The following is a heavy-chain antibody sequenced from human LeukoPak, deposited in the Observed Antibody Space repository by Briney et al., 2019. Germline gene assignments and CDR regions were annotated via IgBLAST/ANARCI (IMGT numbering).Heavy chain of an antibody. D-gene: IGHD2-15*01. CDR3: ASSGKPIDY. J-gene: IGHJ4*02. Sequence: GGSLRLSCAASGFTFSTYSMNWVRQAPGKGLEWVSSISSSSSYIYYADSVKDRFTISRDNAKNSLYPQMNSLRAEDTAVYYCASSGKPIDYWGQGTLVTVSS. CDR1: GFTFSTYS. V-gene: IGHV3-21*01. CDR2: ISSSSSYI.